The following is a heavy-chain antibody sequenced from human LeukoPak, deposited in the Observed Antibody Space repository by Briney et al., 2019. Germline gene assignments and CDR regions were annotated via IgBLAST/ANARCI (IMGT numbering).Heavy chain of an antibody. CDR1: GYTFTGYY. D-gene: IGHD6-6*01. Sequence: ASVKVSCKASGYTFTGYYMHWVRQAPGQGLEWMGWINPNSGGTNYAQKFQGRVTMTRDTSISTAYMELSSLRSEDTAVYYCARESIAARHNWFDPWGQGTLVTVS. V-gene: IGHV1-2*02. J-gene: IGHJ5*02. CDR2: INPNSGGT. CDR3: ARESIAARHNWFDP.